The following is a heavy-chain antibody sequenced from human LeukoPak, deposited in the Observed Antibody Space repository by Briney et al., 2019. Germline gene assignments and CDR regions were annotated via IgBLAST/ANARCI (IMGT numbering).Heavy chain of an antibody. Sequence: GESLKISCKGSGNSFISYWIGWVRQMPGKGLEWMGIIYPGDSDTRYSPSFEGQVTISADKSISTAYLQWSSLKASDTAMYYCAAAVAQNAFDIWGQGTMVTVSS. V-gene: IGHV5-51*01. J-gene: IGHJ3*02. CDR2: IYPGDSDT. D-gene: IGHD6-19*01. CDR1: GNSFISYW. CDR3: AAAVAQNAFDI.